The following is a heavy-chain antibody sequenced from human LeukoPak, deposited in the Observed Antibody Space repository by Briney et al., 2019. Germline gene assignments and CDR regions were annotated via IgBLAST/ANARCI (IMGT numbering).Heavy chain of an antibody. Sequence: GGSLRLSCAASGFIFNNYAMSWVRQAPGQGLECVSVISDNGAGTNYADSVKGRFTISRDNSKNTMYLQMNSLRVEDTAVYFCAKGDNDWSHFDYWGQGTLVTVSS. CDR2: ISDNGAGT. V-gene: IGHV3-23*01. D-gene: IGHD3-9*01. J-gene: IGHJ4*02. CDR1: GFIFNNYA. CDR3: AKGDNDWSHFDY.